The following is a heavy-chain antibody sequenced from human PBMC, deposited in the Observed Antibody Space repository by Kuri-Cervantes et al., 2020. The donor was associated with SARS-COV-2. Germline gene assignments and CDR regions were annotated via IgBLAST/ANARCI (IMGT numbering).Heavy chain of an antibody. V-gene: IGHV3-48*02. CDR3: ARSPYSSSLIDY. D-gene: IGHD6-6*01. CDR2: ISSSSTI. Sequence: GGSLRLSCAASGFTFSSYSMNWVRQAPGKGLEWVSYISSSSTIYYADSVKGRFTISRDNAKNSLYLQMNSLRDEDTAVYYCARSPYSSSLIDYWGQGTLVTVSS. J-gene: IGHJ4*02. CDR1: GFTFSSYS.